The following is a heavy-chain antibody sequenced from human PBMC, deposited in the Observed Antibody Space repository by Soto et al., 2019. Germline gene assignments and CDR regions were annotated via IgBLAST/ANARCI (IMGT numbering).Heavy chain of an antibody. CDR3: AHPRGYGVFDAYDI. V-gene: IGHV3-23*01. Sequence: QPXGSLRLSCVASGFTFSTYAMSWVRQAPGKGLEWVSALTPSGGETYYADSVKGRFTISRDNSMNALYLQMNSLRIEDTAVYYCAHPRGYGVFDAYDIWGQGTMVTVSS. CDR2: LTPSGGET. D-gene: IGHD4-17*01. CDR1: GFTFSTYA. J-gene: IGHJ3*02.